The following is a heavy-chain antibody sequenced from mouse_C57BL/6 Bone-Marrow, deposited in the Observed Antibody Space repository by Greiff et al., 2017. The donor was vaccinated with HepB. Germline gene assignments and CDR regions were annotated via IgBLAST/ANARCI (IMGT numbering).Heavy chain of an antibody. J-gene: IGHJ4*01. CDR2: IYPRSGNT. D-gene: IGHD1-1*01. CDR1: GYTFTSYG. Sequence: QVQLQESGAELARPGASVKLSCKASGYTFTSYGISWVKQRTGQGLEWIGEIYPRSGNTYYNEKFKGKATLTADKSSSTAYMELRSLTSEDSAVYFCASSSPYAMDYWGQGTSVTVSS. CDR3: ASSSPYAMDY. V-gene: IGHV1-81*01.